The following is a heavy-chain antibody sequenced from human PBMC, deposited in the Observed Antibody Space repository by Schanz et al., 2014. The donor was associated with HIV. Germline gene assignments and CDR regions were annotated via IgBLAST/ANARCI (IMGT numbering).Heavy chain of an antibody. CDR2: INPRGGST. Sequence: QVQLVQSGAEVTKPGASVKVSCLASGYTFTNYYMYWVRQAPGQGLEWVGVINPRGGSTTYAQKFQGRVTLTRDTSTSTVYLELTSLRSADTAVYYCARNEFRLLPFDFWGQGTLVTVSS. J-gene: IGHJ4*02. CDR1: GYTFTNYY. V-gene: IGHV1-46*01. CDR3: ARNEFRLLPFDF. D-gene: IGHD2-21*02.